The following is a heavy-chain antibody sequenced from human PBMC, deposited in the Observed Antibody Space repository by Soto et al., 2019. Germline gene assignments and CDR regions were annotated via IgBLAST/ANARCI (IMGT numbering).Heavy chain of an antibody. CDR2: IYSDGST. CDR3: ARDCSSTSCYTPHYGMDV. D-gene: IGHD2-2*02. Sequence: GGSLGLACAASGDSVSGNYMSWVRQAPGKGLEWVSVIYSDGSTYYADSVKGRFTISRDNSKNMMYLQMNSLRAEDTAVYYCARDCSSTSCYTPHYGMDVWGQGTTVTVSS. V-gene: IGHV3-53*01. J-gene: IGHJ6*02. CDR1: GDSVSGNY.